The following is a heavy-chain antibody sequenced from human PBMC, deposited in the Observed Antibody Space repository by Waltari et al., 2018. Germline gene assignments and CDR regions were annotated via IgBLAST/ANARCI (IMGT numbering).Heavy chain of an antibody. V-gene: IGHV4-39*07. Sequence: QLQLQESGPGLVKPSETLSLACTVSGGSISSGSYYWGWIRQPPGKGLEWIGTIYYSGGTYHNPSLKSRLTISVDTSKNQFSLNLSSVTAADTAVYYCASYNWNYAWFDPWGLGTLVTVSS. CDR3: ASYNWNYAWFDP. CDR1: GGSISSGSYY. J-gene: IGHJ5*02. CDR2: IYYSGGT. D-gene: IGHD1-7*01.